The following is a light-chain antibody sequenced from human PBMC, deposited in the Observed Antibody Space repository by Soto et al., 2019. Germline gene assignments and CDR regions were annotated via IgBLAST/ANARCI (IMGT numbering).Light chain of an antibody. CDR3: QQCGGSPT. V-gene: IGKV3-20*01. Sequence: EIVLTQSPGILSLSPGERASLSFRASQKISSTVLAWYQQKPGQAPRLLIYGASSRTTGIPDRLSGSGSGTDFTLTISRLEPEDFAMYYCQQCGGSPTFGQGTKVDIK. J-gene: IGKJ1*01. CDR1: QKISSTV. CDR2: GAS.